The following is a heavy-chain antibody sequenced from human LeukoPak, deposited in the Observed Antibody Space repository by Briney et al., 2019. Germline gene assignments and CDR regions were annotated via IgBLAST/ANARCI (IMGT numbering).Heavy chain of an antibody. J-gene: IGHJ1*01. CDR3: AKDRRRTTVVTYPSD. CDR2: LSGSGSNT. V-gene: IGHV3-23*01. Sequence: PGGSLRLSCAASGFTFSSYAMSWVRQAPGKGLEWVSALSGSGSNTYYADSVKGLFTISRDNSKNTLYLQMHSLRAEHAAVFYCAKDRRRTTVVTYPSDWGQGTLVTVSS. D-gene: IGHD4-11*01. CDR1: GFTFSSYA.